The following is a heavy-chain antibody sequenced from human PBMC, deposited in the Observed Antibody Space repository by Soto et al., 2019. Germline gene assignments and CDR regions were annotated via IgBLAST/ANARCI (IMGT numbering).Heavy chain of an antibody. D-gene: IGHD3-3*01. CDR2: ISSSSSTI. CDR3: ARDRNSFWSGYSDY. Sequence: EVQLVESGGGLVQPGGSLRLSCAASGFTFSSYSMNWVRQAPGKGLEWVSYISSSSSTIYYADSVKGRFTISRDNAKNSLYLQMNSLRDEDTAVYYCARDRNSFWSGYSDYWGQGTLVTVSS. J-gene: IGHJ4*02. CDR1: GFTFSSYS. V-gene: IGHV3-48*02.